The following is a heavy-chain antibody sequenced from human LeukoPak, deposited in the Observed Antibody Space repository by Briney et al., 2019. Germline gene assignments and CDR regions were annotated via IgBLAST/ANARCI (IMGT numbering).Heavy chain of an antibody. Sequence: GSLRLSCAASGFTFSSYAMSWVRQAPGKGLEWVSAISGSGGSTYYADSVKGRFTISRDNSKNTLYLQMNSLRAEDTAVYYCAKNVDYCDSSGSDYWGQGTLVTVSS. V-gene: IGHV3-23*01. CDR2: ISGSGGST. J-gene: IGHJ4*02. CDR3: AKNVDYCDSSGSDY. CDR1: GFTFSSYA. D-gene: IGHD3-22*01.